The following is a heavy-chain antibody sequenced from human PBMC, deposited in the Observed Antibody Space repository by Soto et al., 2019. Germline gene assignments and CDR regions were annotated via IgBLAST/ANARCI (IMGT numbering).Heavy chain of an antibody. Sequence: ASVKVSCKASGYTFTSYYIHWVRQAPGRGLEWMGIINPSGGSTSYAQKFQGRVTMTRDTSTSTVYMELSSLRSEDTAVYYCAREYCSGGGCYSSRYYYYYGMDVWGQGTTVTVSS. J-gene: IGHJ6*02. V-gene: IGHV1-46*01. D-gene: IGHD2-15*01. CDR1: GYTFTSYY. CDR3: AREYCSGGGCYSSRYYYYYGMDV. CDR2: INPSGGST.